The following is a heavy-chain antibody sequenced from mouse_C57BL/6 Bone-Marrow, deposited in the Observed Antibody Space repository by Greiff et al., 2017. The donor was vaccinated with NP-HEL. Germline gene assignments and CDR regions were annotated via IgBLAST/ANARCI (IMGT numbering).Heavy chain of an antibody. V-gene: IGHV1-52*01. Sequence: VQLQQPGAELVRPGSSVKLSCKASGYTFTSYWMHWVKQRPIQGLEWIGNIDPSDSETHYNQKFKDKATLTVDKSSSTAYMQLSSLTSEDSAVYYCARGGSLYYFDYWGQGTTLTVSS. CDR1: GYTFTSYW. D-gene: IGHD1-1*01. CDR3: ARGGSLYYFDY. J-gene: IGHJ2*01. CDR2: IDPSDSET.